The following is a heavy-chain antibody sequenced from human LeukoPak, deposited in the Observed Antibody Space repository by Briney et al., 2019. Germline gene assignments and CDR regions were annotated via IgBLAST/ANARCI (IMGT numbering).Heavy chain of an antibody. CDR2: INHSGST. Sequence: SETLSLTCAVYGGSFSGYYWSWIRQPPGKGLEWIGEINHSGSTNYNPSLKSRVTISVDTSKNQFSLKLGSVTAADTAVYYCARKDRYYYGSGSYGIVYWGQGTLVTVSS. CDR3: ARKDRYYYGSGSYGIVY. J-gene: IGHJ4*02. CDR1: GGSFSGYY. D-gene: IGHD3-10*01. V-gene: IGHV4-34*01.